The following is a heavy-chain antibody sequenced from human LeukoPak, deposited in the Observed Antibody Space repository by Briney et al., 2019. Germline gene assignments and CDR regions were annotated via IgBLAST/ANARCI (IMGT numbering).Heavy chain of an antibody. CDR1: GYTFTSYA. V-gene: IGHV1-3*01. CDR2: INAGNGNT. CDR3: ARETTGVAFDY. D-gene: IGHD4-17*01. Sequence: WASVKVSCKASGYTFTSYAMHWVRQAPGQRLEWMGWINAGNGNTKYSQKFQGRVTITADESTSTAYMELSSLRSEDTAVYYCARETTGVAFDYWGQGTLVTVSS. J-gene: IGHJ4*02.